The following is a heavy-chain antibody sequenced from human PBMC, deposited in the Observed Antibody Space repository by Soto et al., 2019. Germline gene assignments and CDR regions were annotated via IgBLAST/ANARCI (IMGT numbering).Heavy chain of an antibody. D-gene: IGHD3-22*01. V-gene: IGHV3-33*01. CDR1: AFTFSDRG. J-gene: IGHJ6*02. Sequence: QLVESGGGVVQPGGSLRLSCSATPSAFTFSDRGMHWVRQTPGKGLEWLAVIWFDGYNRYYADSVKGRFTISRDNSENTLYLQMNSLSDEDTDVYYCASSGRADFTSMINYFYYGLDVWGQGTTVAVSS. CDR3: ASSGRADFTSMINYFYYGLDV. CDR2: IWFDGYNR.